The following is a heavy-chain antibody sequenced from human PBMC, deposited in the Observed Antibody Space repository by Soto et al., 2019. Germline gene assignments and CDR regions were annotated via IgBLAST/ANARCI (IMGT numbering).Heavy chain of an antibody. Sequence: SETLSLTCAVYGGSFSGYYWSWIRQPPGKGLEWIGEINHSGSTNYNPSLKSRVTISVDTSKNQFSLKLSSVTAADTAVYYCARGGHDYIWGFDHWGPGTLVTVSS. CDR1: GGSFSGYY. V-gene: IGHV4-34*01. J-gene: IGHJ4*02. CDR3: ARGGHDYIWGFDH. CDR2: INHSGST. D-gene: IGHD3-16*01.